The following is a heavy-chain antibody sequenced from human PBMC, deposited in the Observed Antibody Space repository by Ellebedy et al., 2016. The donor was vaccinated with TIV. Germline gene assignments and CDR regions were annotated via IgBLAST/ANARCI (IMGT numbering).Heavy chain of an antibody. Sequence: GESLKISXAASGFTFSDYYMSWIRQAPGKGLEWVSYISSSSSYTNYADSVKGRFTISRDNAKNSLYLQMNSLRAEDTAVYYCARSTLFDAFDIWGQGTMVTVSS. V-gene: IGHV3-11*03. CDR2: ISSSSSYT. J-gene: IGHJ3*02. CDR1: GFTFSDYY. CDR3: ARSTLFDAFDI.